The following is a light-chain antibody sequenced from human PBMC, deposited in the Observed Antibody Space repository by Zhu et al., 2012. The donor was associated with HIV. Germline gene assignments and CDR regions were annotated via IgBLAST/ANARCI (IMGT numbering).Light chain of an antibody. CDR1: QSVSSSY. J-gene: IGKJ1*01. V-gene: IGKV3-20*01. Sequence: EIVLTQSPGTLSLSPGERATLSCRASQSVSSSYLAWYQHKPGRAPRLLIYGASSRATGIPDRFSGSGSGTDFTLTISRLEPEDFAVYYCQQYGRSPPTTFGQGTKVEIK. CDR2: GAS. CDR3: QQYGRSPPTT.